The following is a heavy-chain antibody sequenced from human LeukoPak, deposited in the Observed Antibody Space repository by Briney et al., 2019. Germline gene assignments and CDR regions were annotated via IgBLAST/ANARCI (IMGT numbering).Heavy chain of an antibody. D-gene: IGHD6-13*01. Sequence: PGGSLRLSCSASGFTFSDYAMHWVRQAPGMGLEWVAIISYDGSQKHFGDSVRGRFTVSRDDSENTLYLQMNSLKTEDTAVYSCARVTLGAAGLYDAFDIWGQGTMVTVSS. V-gene: IGHV3-30*04. CDR3: ARVTLGAAGLYDAFDI. CDR2: ISYDGSQK. CDR1: GFTFSDYA. J-gene: IGHJ3*02.